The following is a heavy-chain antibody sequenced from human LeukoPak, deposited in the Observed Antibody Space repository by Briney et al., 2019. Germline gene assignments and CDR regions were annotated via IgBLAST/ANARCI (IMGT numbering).Heavy chain of an antibody. D-gene: IGHD6-6*01. CDR1: GGTFSSYT. V-gene: IGHV1-69*02. Sequence: GASVKVSCKASGGTFSSYTISWVRQAPGQGLEWKGRIIPILGIANYAQKFQGRVTITADKSTSTAYMELSSLRSEDTAVYYCARGPSSGAFDIWGQGTMVTVSS. CDR2: IIPILGIA. CDR3: ARGPSSGAFDI. J-gene: IGHJ3*02.